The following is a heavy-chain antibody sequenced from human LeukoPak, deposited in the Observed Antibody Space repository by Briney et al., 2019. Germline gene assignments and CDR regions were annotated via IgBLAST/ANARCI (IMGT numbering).Heavy chain of an antibody. CDR3: AKTMGPYSGFGAFDI. D-gene: IGHD5-12*01. V-gene: IGHV3-30-3*02. J-gene: IGHJ3*02. Sequence: GRSLRLSCAASGFTFSSYAVHWVRQAPGKGLELVAVISYDGSNKYYADSVKGLFTISRDNSKDTLYLQMNSLRAEDTAVYYCAKTMGPYSGFGAFDIWGLGTMVTVSS. CDR2: ISYDGSNK. CDR1: GFTFSSYA.